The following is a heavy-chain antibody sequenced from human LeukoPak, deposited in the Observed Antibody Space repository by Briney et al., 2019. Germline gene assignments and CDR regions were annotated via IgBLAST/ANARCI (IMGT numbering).Heavy chain of an antibody. V-gene: IGHV3-23*01. CDR3: AKDGAIAVVTPFDY. J-gene: IGHJ4*02. D-gene: IGHD3-22*01. CDR1: GFTFSDYY. Sequence: GGSLRPSCAASGFTFSDYYMSWVRQAPGKGLEWVSAISGSGGSTYYADSVKGRFTISRDNSKNTLYLQMNSLRAEDTAVYYCAKDGAIAVVTPFDYWGQGTLVTVSS. CDR2: ISGSGGST.